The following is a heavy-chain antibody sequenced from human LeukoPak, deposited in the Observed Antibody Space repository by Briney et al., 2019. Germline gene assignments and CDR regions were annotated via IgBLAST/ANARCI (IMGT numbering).Heavy chain of an antibody. Sequence: GGSLRLSCAASGVTVSNNYMNWVRQAPGKGLEWVSLIYSGGSTYYADSVKGRFTISRDNSKNTLYLQMNSLRAEDTAVYYCASLGYSYGNHHFDYWGQGTLVTVSS. V-gene: IGHV3-66*01. J-gene: IGHJ4*02. CDR2: IYSGGST. CDR1: GVTVSNNY. D-gene: IGHD5-18*01. CDR3: ASLGYSYGNHHFDY.